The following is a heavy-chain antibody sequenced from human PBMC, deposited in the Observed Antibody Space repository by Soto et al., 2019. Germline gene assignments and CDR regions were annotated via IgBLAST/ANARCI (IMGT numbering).Heavy chain of an antibody. J-gene: IGHJ4*02. CDR3: AREDYYDTGYYVV. D-gene: IGHD3-9*01. CDR1: GRSMSGYY. Sequence: SETLSLTCTVSGRSMSGYYWSWIRQPAGERLEWIGRIYTSGTTDFNPSLKGRVTMSVDTSKNQFSLKLTSVTAADTALYYCAREDYYDTGYYVVWGQGTQVTVPQ. CDR2: IYTSGTT. V-gene: IGHV4-4*07.